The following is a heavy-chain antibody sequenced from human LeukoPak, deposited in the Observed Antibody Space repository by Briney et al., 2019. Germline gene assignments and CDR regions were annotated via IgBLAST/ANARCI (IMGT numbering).Heavy chain of an antibody. D-gene: IGHD1-26*01. J-gene: IGHJ4*02. CDR2: INQDASTK. CDR3: ARDRSGSLDY. Sequence: GGSLRLSCAAPGFTFSNTWMAWVRQAPGKGLEWVANINQDASTKHYVDSVKGRFTISRDNAKNSLYLQMNSLRAEDTAVYYCARDRSGSLDYWGQGTLVTVSS. V-gene: IGHV3-7*01. CDR1: GFTFSNTW.